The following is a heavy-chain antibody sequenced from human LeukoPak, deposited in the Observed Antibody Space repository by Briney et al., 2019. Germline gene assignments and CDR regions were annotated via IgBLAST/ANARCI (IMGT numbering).Heavy chain of an antibody. V-gene: IGHV4-34*01. CDR3: ARGRVEWLFGRWTNGIFDY. D-gene: IGHD3-3*01. CDR2: INHSGST. CDR1: GGSFSGYY. Sequence: SSETLSLTCAVYGGSFSGYYWRWIRQPTGKGLEWIGEINHSGSTNYNPSLKRRVNISVDKSKNQFSLKLSSVTAADTAVYYCARGRVEWLFGRWTNGIFDYWGQGTLVTVSS. J-gene: IGHJ4*02.